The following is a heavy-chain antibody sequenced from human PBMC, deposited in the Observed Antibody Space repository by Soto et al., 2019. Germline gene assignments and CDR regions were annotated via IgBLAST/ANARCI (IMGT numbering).Heavy chain of an antibody. Sequence: SVKVSCKASGGTFSSYAISWVRQAPGQGLEWMGGIIPIFGTANYAQKFQGRVTITADESTSTAYMELSSLRSEDTAVYYCARADGYYEDYYYYYGMDVWGQGTTVTVSS. CDR3: ARADGYYEDYYYYYGMDV. J-gene: IGHJ6*02. CDR1: GGTFSSYA. V-gene: IGHV1-69*13. CDR2: IIPIFGTA. D-gene: IGHD4-17*01.